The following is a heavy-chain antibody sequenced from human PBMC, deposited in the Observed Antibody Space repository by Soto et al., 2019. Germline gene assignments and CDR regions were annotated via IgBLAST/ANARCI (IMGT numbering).Heavy chain of an antibody. CDR1: GFNTRFYS. J-gene: IGHJ5*02. CDR2: LSRSGGVT. D-gene: IGHD1-1*01. CDR3: SKGEMSTIRNSFDP. V-gene: IGHV3-23*01. Sequence: PGGSLRLSCTASGFNTRFYSMSWVRQTPGKGLEWVAALSRSGGVTYYADSVRGRFTISRDASKDTLFLQMRNLRAEDTAIYYCSKGEMSTIRNSFDPWGQGTLVTVSS.